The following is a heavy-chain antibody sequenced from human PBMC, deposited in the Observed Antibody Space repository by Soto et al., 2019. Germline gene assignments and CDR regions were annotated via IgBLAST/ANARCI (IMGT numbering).Heavy chain of an antibody. D-gene: IGHD7-27*01. V-gene: IGHV4-34*01. Sequence: PSETLSLTCAVYGGSFSGYYWSWIRQPPGKGLEWIGEINHSGSTNYNPSLKSRVTISVDTAKNQFSLKLSTVTAADTAVYYCARVLLTWGPEPLDYWGQGTLVTVSS. CDR1: GGSFSGYY. J-gene: IGHJ4*02. CDR2: INHSGST. CDR3: ARVLLTWGPEPLDY.